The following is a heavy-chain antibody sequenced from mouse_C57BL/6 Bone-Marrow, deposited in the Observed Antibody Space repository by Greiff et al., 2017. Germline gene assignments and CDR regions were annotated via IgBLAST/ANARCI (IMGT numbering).Heavy chain of an antibody. CDR3: AREAGYYFDY. V-gene: IGHV5-16*01. CDR1: GFTFSDYY. J-gene: IGHJ2*01. CDR2: INYDGSST. Sequence: EVQLQESEGGLVQPGSSMKLSCTASGFTFSDYYMAWVRQVPEKGLEWVANINYDGSSTYYLDSLKSRFIISRDNAKNILYLQMSSLKSEDTATYYCAREAGYYFDYWGQGTTLTVSS.